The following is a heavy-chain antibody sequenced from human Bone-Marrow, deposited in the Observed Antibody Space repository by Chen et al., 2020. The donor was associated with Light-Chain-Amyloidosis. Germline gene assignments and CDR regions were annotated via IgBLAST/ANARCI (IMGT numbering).Heavy chain of an antibody. Sequence: EVQLVESGGGLVQPGESLRLSCAASGISFSNNWMSWVRQAPGKGLEWVANVQGDGSDKYYXXSVKGXXXXXXXXXXXXXXXXXXXXRXEDTAVYYCTTEYLGAYDYWGQGTLLTVSS. CDR3: TTEYLGAYDY. CDR2: VQGDGSDK. D-gene: IGHD2-8*01. CDR1: GISFSNNW. J-gene: IGHJ4*02. V-gene: IGHV3-7*02.